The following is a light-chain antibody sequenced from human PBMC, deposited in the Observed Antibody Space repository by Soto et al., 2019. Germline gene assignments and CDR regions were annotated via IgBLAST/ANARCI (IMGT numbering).Light chain of an antibody. CDR3: CSYAGSSPWV. Sequence: QSALTQPASVSGSPGQSITISCTGTSSDVGSYNLVSWYQQHPGKAPKLMIYEGSKRPSGVSNRFSGSKSGNTASLTISGLQAEDEADYYCCSYAGSSPWVFGGGTNSPS. CDR2: EGS. CDR1: SSDVGSYNL. J-gene: IGLJ3*02. V-gene: IGLV2-23*01.